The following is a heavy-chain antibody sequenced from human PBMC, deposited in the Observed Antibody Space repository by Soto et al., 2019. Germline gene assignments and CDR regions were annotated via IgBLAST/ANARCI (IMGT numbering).Heavy chain of an antibody. CDR1: GYTFRDYA. CDR2: IITANGDS. Sequence: HVQLVQSGAEVKKPGASVKISCKASGYTFRDYAFHWVRQAPGQGLAWVGWIITANGDSTYSQRFKDGVTTSRDTSTSTLDMVLMGLNSEATAVYCCARTVPVGNGCYYTGMDGWCQGTTVTVSS. D-gene: IGHD4-17*01. CDR3: ARTVPVGNGCYYTGMDG. V-gene: IGHV1-3*04. J-gene: IGHJ6*02.